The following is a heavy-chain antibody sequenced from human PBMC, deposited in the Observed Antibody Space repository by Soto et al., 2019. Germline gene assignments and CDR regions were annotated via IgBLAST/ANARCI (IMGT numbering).Heavy chain of an antibody. CDR2: ISAYNGNT. D-gene: IGHD3-9*01. CDR3: ARDLGAIYDILTGYGMDV. Sequence: GASVQVSCKASGYTFTSYGISWVRQAPGQVLDWMGWISAYNGNTNYAQKLQGRVTMTTDTSTSTAYMELRSLRSDDTAVYYCARDLGAIYDILTGYGMDVWGQGTPVTVSS. V-gene: IGHV1-18*01. CDR1: GYTFTSYG. J-gene: IGHJ6*02.